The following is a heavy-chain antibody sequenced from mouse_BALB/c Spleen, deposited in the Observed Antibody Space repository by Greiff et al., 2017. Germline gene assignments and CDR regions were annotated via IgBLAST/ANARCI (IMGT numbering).Heavy chain of an antibody. CDR2: INPSNGGT. J-gene: IGHJ3*01. CDR1: GYTFTSYY. D-gene: IGHD1-1*01. CDR3: TRSDYYGSSYERFAY. V-gene: IGHV1S81*02. Sequence: QVQLQQPGAELVKPGASVKLSCKASGYTFTSYYMYWVKQRPGQGLEWIGGINPSNGGTNFNEKFKSKATLTVDKSSSTAYMQLSSLTSEDSAVYYCTRSDYYGSSYERFAYWGQGTLVTVSA.